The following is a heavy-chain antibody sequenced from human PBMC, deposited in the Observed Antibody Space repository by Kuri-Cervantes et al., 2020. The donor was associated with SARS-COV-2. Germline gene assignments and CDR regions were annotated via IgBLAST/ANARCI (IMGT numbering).Heavy chain of an antibody. V-gene: IGHV3-23*01. J-gene: IGHJ6*02. CDR2: ISGIGGGT. D-gene: IGHD3-10*01. CDR3: AKDLRTMVRGIAYGMDV. CDR1: GFTFSTYA. Sequence: GESLKISCAASGFTFSTYAMNWVRQAPGKGLEWVSVISGIGGGTDYADSVKGRFTISRDNSKNSLYLQMNSLRAEDTAVYYCAKDLRTMVRGIAYGMDVWGQGTAVTVSS.